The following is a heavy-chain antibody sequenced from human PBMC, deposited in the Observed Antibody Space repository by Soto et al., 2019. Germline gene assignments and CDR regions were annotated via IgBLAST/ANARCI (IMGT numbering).Heavy chain of an antibody. CDR3: ARVRLKYSSGYLFDY. J-gene: IGHJ4*02. V-gene: IGHV3-48*01. CDR2: ISSSSSTI. Sequence: EVQLVESGGGLVQPGGSLRLSCAASGFTFSSYSMNWVRQAPGKGLEWVSYISSSSSTIYYADSVKGRFTISRDNAKNLLYLQMNSLRAEDTAVYYCARVRLKYSSGYLFDYWGQGTLVTVSS. D-gene: IGHD3-22*01. CDR1: GFTFSSYS.